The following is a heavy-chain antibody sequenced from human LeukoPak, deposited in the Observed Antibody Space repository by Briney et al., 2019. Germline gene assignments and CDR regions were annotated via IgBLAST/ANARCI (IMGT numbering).Heavy chain of an antibody. CDR1: GYSFSSHW. CDR3: ARHGPSGSYSNGVEH. CDR2: IYPDDSDT. V-gene: IGHV5-51*01. J-gene: IGHJ1*01. Sequence: GESLEISCKGSGYSFSSHWIGWVRQRPGKGLEWMGIIYPDDSDTRYSPSFQGQVSISADKSISTAYLQWASLKASDTAMYYCARHGPSGSYSNGVEHWGQGTLVSVSS. D-gene: IGHD1-26*01.